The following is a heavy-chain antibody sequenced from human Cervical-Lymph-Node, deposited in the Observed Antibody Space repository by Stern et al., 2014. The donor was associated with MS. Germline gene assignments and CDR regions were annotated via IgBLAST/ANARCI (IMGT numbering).Heavy chain of an antibody. CDR3: ARVVAVAGTSFDS. CDR1: GFTFSNYA. Sequence: QVQLVESGGGVIQPGRSLRLSCAASGFTFSNYAMHWVRQAPGKGLEWVALVSYDGSKKYYADSVKGRFTISRDNSKNTLYLQMNSLRAEDTAVYYCARVVAVAGTSFDSWGQGTLVTVSS. J-gene: IGHJ4*02. D-gene: IGHD6-19*01. V-gene: IGHV3-30-3*01. CDR2: VSYDGSKK.